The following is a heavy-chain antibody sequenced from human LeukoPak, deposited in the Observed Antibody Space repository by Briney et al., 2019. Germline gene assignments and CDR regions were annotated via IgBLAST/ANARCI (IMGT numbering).Heavy chain of an antibody. CDR3: SRGKWLIDY. CDR2: MNSDRGNT. V-gene: IGHV1-8*01. J-gene: IGHJ4*02. D-gene: IGHD3-22*01. CDR1: GYSFTSYN. Sequence: GASVKVSCKASGYSFTSYNINWVRQAPGQGLEWMGWMNSDRGNTGYAQKFQGRVTMTWSTSISTAYMELSGLRSEDTAVYYCSRGKWLIDYWGQGTLVTVS.